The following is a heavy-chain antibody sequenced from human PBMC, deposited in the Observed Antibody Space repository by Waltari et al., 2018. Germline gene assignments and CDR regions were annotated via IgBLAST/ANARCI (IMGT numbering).Heavy chain of an antibody. CDR1: GLSFSSHW. Sequence: EVQLVESGGGLVQPGESLRLSCVASGLSFSSHWMHWVRQAPGQGLVWVSRINSIGTSADYADSVKGRFTISRDNAKNTFYLQMSSLRVEDTAVYYCTTGASGFDPWGQGALVRVSS. D-gene: IGHD1-1*01. V-gene: IGHV3-74*01. J-gene: IGHJ5*02. CDR2: INSIGTSA. CDR3: TTGASGFDP.